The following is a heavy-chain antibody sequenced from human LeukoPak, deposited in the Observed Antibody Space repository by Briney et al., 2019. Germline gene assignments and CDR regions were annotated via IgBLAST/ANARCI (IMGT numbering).Heavy chain of an antibody. D-gene: IGHD2-2*01. CDR2: INHSGNT. CDR3: AKLGYCSSTSCS. Sequence: PSETLSLTCAVYGGSFSGYYWSWIRRPPGKGLEWIGEINHSGNTNYNPSLKSRVTISVDTSKNQFSLKLSSVTAADTAVYYCAKLGYCSSTSCSWGQGTLVTVSS. V-gene: IGHV4-34*01. CDR1: GGSFSGYY. J-gene: IGHJ5*02.